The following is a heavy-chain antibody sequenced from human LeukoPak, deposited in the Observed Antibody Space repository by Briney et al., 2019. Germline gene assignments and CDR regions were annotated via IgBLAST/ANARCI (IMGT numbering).Heavy chain of an antibody. D-gene: IGHD2-8*02. CDR2: INHSGST. V-gene: IGHV4-34*01. Sequence: SETLSLTCAVYGGSFSGYYWSWIRQPPGKGLEWIGEINHSGSTNYNPSLKSRVTISVDTSNNQFFLKVSSVTAADTAVYYCARDFLLTAWFDPWGQGTLVTASS. CDR1: GGSFSGYY. J-gene: IGHJ5*02. CDR3: ARDFLLTAWFDP.